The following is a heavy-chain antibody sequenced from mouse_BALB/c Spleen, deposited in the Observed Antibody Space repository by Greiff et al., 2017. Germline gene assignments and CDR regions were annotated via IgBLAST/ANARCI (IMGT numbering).Heavy chain of an antibody. Sequence: EVQRVESGGGLVQPGGSLRLSCATSGFTFTDYYMSWVRQPPGTALEWLGFIRNKANGYTTEYSASVKGRFTISRDNSQSILYLQMNTLRAEDSATYYCARDRVYYYGSSWCFDVGGAGTTVTVSS. CDR3: ARDRVYYYGSSWCFDV. V-gene: IGHV7-3*02. CDR2: IRNKANGYTT. J-gene: IGHJ1*01. CDR1: GFTFTDYY. D-gene: IGHD1-1*01.